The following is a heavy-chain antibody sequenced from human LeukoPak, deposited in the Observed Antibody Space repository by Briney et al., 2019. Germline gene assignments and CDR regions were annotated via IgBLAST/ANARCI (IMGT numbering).Heavy chain of an antibody. D-gene: IGHD3-10*01. Sequence: GGSLRLSCAASGFTFNSSAMSWVRQAPGKGLEWVSAISGSGAATYYADSVKGRFTISRDNFKTTLFLHMNRLRVEDTALSYCATTYFGAYAMHAFDMWGQGTMVTVSS. CDR1: GFTFNSSA. V-gene: IGHV3-23*01. CDR2: ISGSGAAT. CDR3: ATTYFGAYAMHAFDM. J-gene: IGHJ3*02.